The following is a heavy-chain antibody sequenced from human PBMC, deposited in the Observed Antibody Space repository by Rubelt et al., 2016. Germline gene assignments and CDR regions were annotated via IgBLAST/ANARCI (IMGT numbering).Heavy chain of an antibody. J-gene: IGHJ4*02. Sequence: EVQLVESGGGLIQPGGSRRLSCAASGFTVGSNYMSWVRQAPGKGLEWVSVIHSGGTTSYAASVRGRFTTSRDNSKNTLYLQMNSRRAEDTAGYYCAGADYSKGFFDYWGQGTLVAVS. D-gene: IGHD2-21*01. CDR2: IHSGGTT. V-gene: IGHV3-53*01. CDR3: AGADYSKGFFDY. CDR1: GFTVGSNY.